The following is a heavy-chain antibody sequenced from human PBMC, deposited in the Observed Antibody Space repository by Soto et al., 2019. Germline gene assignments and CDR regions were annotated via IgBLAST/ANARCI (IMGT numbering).Heavy chain of an antibody. Sequence: SETLSLTCAVFGGSVNSGNYYWSWIRQPPGKGLEWIGEMSHSGGTHFNPSLKSRVTISVDTSKNQFSLKMSSVTAADTALYYCARVERGTATTVVDASDIWGPGTMVTVSS. CDR3: ARVERGTATTVVDASDI. CDR2: MSHSGGT. V-gene: IGHV4-61*01. J-gene: IGHJ3*02. D-gene: IGHD1-1*01. CDR1: GGSVNSGNYY.